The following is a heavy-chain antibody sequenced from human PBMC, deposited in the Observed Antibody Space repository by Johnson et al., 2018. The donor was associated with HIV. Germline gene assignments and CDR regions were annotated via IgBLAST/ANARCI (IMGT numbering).Heavy chain of an antibody. D-gene: IGHD3-16*01. CDR2: IGTAGDT. CDR3: ARRGGPGGRGAFDI. CDR1: GFTFSSYD. V-gene: IGHV3-13*01. Sequence: EQLVESGGGLVQPGGSLRLSCAASGFTFSSYDMHWVRQPTGKRLEWVSGIGTAGDTYYPGSVKGRFTISRENAKNSLYLQMNSLRAGDTAVYYCARRGGPGGRGAFDIWGQGTMVTVSS. J-gene: IGHJ3*02.